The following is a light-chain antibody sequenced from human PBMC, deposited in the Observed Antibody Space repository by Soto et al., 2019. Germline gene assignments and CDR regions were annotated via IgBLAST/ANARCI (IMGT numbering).Light chain of an antibody. V-gene: IGLV7-43*01. CDR2: STS. CDR1: TGAVTSGYY. Sequence: QAVVTQEPSLTVSPGGTVTLTCASSTGAVTSGYYPNWFQQKPGQAPRALIYSTSNKHPWTPARFSGSLLGGKAALTLSGVQAEDEAEYYCLLYYGGPGVFGGGTQLTVL. CDR3: LLYYGGPGV. J-gene: IGLJ2*01.